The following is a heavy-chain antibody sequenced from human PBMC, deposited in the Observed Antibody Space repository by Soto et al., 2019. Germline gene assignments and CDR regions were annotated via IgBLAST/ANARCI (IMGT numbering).Heavy chain of an antibody. Sequence: VASVKVSCKASGGTFSSYAISWVRQAPGQGLEWMGGIIPIFGTANYAQKFQGRVTITADESTSTAYMELSSLRSEDTAVYYCARVSTVTKDFDYWGQGTLVTVSS. J-gene: IGHJ4*02. V-gene: IGHV1-69*13. CDR2: IIPIFGTA. CDR1: GGTFSSYA. D-gene: IGHD4-17*01. CDR3: ARVSTVTKDFDY.